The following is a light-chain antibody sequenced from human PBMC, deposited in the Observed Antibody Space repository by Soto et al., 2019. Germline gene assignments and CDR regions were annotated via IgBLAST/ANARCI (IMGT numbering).Light chain of an antibody. V-gene: IGLV4-60*03. CDR3: ETWDHNSWG. J-gene: IGLJ3*02. CDR2: LEGSGSY. CDR1: SGHSSYI. Sequence: QLVLTQSSSASASLGSSVKLTCTLSSGHSSYIIAWHQQQPGKAPRYLMKLEGSGSYNKGSGVPDRFSGSSSGADRYLTISNPQSEEEADYLCETWDHNSWGFGGGTKLTVL.